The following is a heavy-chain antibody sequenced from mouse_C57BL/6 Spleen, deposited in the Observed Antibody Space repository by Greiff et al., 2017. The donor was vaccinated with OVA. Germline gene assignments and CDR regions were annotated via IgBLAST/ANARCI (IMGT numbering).Heavy chain of an antibody. J-gene: IGHJ4*01. V-gene: IGHV1-55*01. CDR1: GYTFTSYW. Sequence: QVHVKQPGAELVKPGASVKMSCKASGYTFTSYWITWVKQRPGQGLEWIGDIYPGSGSTNYNEKFKSKATLTVDTSSSTAYMQLSSLTSEDSAVYYCARLDDGYYYYAMDYWGQGTSVTVSS. CDR2: IYPGSGST. D-gene: IGHD2-3*01. CDR3: ARLDDGYYYYAMDY.